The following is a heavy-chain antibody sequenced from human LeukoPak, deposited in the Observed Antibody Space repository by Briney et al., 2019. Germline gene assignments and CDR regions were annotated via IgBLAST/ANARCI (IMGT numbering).Heavy chain of an antibody. CDR1: GGSLSSFD. Sequence: PSETLSLTCSVSGGSLSSFDWGWIRQPPGKGLEWIGTISHTGTAYYNPSLESRVTTSVDTSKDQFSLKVNSVTAADRAVYYCARDTYRGSFFHASSLGGEGRMVSVSS. CDR2: ISHTGTA. CDR3: ARDTYRGSFFHASSL. V-gene: IGHV4-39*02. D-gene: IGHD1-26*01. J-gene: IGHJ3*01.